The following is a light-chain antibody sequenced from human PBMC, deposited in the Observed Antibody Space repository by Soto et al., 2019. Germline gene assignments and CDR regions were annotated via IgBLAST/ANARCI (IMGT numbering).Light chain of an antibody. CDR1: QTVGIS. V-gene: IGKV3-11*01. CDR3: QQRTNWLFT. CDR2: DAS. J-gene: IGKJ3*01. Sequence: VLTQSPASLSLSPGETATLSCRASQTVGISLAWYQHKPGQPPRLLIYDASKRATGIPARFGGSGSGTDFTLTISSLEPEDFAVYYCQQRTNWLFTFGPGTKVDMK.